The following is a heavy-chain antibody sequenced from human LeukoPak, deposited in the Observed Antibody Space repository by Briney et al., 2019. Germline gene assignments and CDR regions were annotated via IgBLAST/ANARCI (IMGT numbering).Heavy chain of an antibody. CDR1: GFAFSSYA. J-gene: IGHJ4*02. Sequence: GRSLRLSCAASGFAFSSYALHWVRQAPGKGLEWVAVISYDGSKKDYADSVKGRFTISRDNSKNTLYLQMNSLRAEDTAVYYCARGARKGDDYGGFFDYWGQGTLVTVSS. D-gene: IGHD4-23*01. V-gene: IGHV3-30*04. CDR3: ARGARKGDDYGGFFDY. CDR2: ISYDGSKK.